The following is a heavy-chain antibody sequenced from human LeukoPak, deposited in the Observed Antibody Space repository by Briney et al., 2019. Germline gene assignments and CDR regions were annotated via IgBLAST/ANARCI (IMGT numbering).Heavy chain of an antibody. CDR3: AKGVVVTAMPLYFDY. V-gene: IGHV3-23*01. J-gene: IGHJ4*02. CDR2: ISDSGGRT. CDR1: GITLSNYG. Sequence: GGSLRLSCAVSGITLSNYGMSWVRQAPGKGLEWVAGISDSGGRTNYADSVKGRFTISRDNSKNTLYLQMNSLRAEDTAVYYCAKGVVVTAMPLYFDYWGQGTLVTVSS. D-gene: IGHD2-21*02.